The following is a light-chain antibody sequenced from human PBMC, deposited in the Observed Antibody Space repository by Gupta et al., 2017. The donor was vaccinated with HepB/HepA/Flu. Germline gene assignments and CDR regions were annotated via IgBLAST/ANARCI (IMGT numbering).Light chain of an antibody. Sequence: EIVLTQSPATLSLSPGERATISCRASQSVSSYLAWYQQKPGQAPRLLIYDASNRATGIPARFIGSGSGTDSTLTISSLEPEDFAVYYCQQRSNWSFGGGTKVEIK. CDR3: QQRSNWS. V-gene: IGKV3-11*01. CDR1: QSVSSY. CDR2: DAS. J-gene: IGKJ4*01.